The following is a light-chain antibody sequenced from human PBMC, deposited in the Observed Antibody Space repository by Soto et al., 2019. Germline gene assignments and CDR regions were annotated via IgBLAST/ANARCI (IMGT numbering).Light chain of an antibody. CDR3: QQYDNLPLT. CDR1: QDITNY. V-gene: IGKV1-33*01. Sequence: DIQMTQSPSSLSASVGDRVTITCQASQDITNYLHWFQQKPGKAPKLLIYDASNLETGVPSRFSGSGSGTDFTLTISSLQPEDIATYYCQQYDNLPLTFGGGTKV. J-gene: IGKJ4*01. CDR2: DAS.